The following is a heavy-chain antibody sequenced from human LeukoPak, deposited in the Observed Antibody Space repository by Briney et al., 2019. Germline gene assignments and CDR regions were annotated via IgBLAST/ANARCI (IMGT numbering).Heavy chain of an antibody. J-gene: IGHJ4*02. CDR2: IWYDGSNK. Sequence: PGGSLRLSCAASGFTFSNYGIHWVRQAPGKGLEWVALIWYDGSNKFYADSVKGRFTISRDNSKNTLYLQMNSLRAEDTAVYYCARGSGSYDYWGQGTLVTVSS. CDR3: ARGSGSYDY. CDR1: GFTFSNYG. D-gene: IGHD1-26*01. V-gene: IGHV3-33*01.